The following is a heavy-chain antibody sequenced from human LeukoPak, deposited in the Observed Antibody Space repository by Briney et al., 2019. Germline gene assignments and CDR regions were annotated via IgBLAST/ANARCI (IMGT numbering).Heavy chain of an antibody. Sequence: GASVKVSCKASGYTFTSYGISWVRQAPGQGLEWMGWISAYNGSTNYAQKLQGRVTMTTDTSTSTAYMELRSLRSDDTAVYYCATSVRRYCSSTSCYRIYFDYWGQGTLVTVSS. CDR3: ATSVRRYCSSTSCYRIYFDY. CDR1: GYTFTSYG. V-gene: IGHV1-18*01. D-gene: IGHD2-2*01. CDR2: ISAYNGST. J-gene: IGHJ4*02.